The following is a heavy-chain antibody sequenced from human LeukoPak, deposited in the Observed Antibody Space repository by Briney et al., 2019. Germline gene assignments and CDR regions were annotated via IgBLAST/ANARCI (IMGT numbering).Heavy chain of an antibody. D-gene: IGHD3-10*01. V-gene: IGHV3-23*01. CDR3: AKVHGSGSYYNLHAFDY. Sequence: GGSLRLSCAASGFTFSSYAMSWVRQAPGKGLEWVSAISGSGGSTYYADSVKGRFTISRDNSKNTLYLQMNSLRAEDTAVYYCAKVHGSGSYYNLHAFDYWGQGALVTVSS. CDR1: GFTFSSYA. J-gene: IGHJ4*02. CDR2: ISGSGGST.